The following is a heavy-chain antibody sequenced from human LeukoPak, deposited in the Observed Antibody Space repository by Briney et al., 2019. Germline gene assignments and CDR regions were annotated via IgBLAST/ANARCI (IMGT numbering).Heavy chain of an antibody. J-gene: IGHJ4*02. CDR2: IGPHSTFT. Sequence: ASVTVSCKSSGFTFTDHYIHWVRQGPGQGLEWMGYIGPHSTFTSSPQEFQGRVTMTRDASMSTAYMELTRLTSDDTAVYYCVREGEGPLSKDFDYWGQGTLVTVSS. D-gene: IGHD2/OR15-2a*01. CDR3: VREGEGPLSKDFDY. V-gene: IGHV1-2*02. CDR1: GFTFTDHY.